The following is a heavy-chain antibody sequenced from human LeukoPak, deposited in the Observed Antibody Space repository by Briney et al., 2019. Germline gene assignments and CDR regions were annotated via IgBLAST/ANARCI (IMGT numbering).Heavy chain of an antibody. CDR1: GGSLSGYY. J-gene: IGHJ4*02. V-gene: IGHV4-34*01. CDR3: ARGGGCSGGSCYSGPPEY. Sequence: PSEALSLTCAVYGGSLSGYYWSWIRQPPGKGLEWIGEINHSGSTNDNPSLKSRVTISVDTSKNQFSLKLSSVTAADTAFYYCARGGGCSGGSCYSGPPEYWGQGTLVTVSA. D-gene: IGHD2-15*01. CDR2: INHSGST.